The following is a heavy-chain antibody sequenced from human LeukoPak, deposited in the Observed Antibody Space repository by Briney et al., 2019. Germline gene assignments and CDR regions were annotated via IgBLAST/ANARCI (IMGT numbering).Heavy chain of an antibody. Sequence: SETLSLTCTVSGGSISSSSYYWGWIRQPPGKGLEWIGSIYYSGSTYYNPSLKSRVTISVDTSKNQFSLKLSSVTAADTAVYYCARDLSYGDSNYFDYWGQGALVSVSS. J-gene: IGHJ4*02. V-gene: IGHV4-39*07. D-gene: IGHD4-17*01. CDR3: ARDLSYGDSNYFDY. CDR1: GGSISSSSYY. CDR2: IYYSGST.